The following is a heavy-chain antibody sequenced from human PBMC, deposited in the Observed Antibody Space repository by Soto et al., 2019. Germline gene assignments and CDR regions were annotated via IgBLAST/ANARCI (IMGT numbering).Heavy chain of an antibody. D-gene: IGHD6-13*01. CDR1: GGSIISYY. CDR2: IYYSGST. V-gene: IGHV4-59*13. CDR3: ARDGAAAGTPYGMDV. Sequence: LSLTCTVSGGSIISYYWSWIRQPPGKGLEWIGYIYYSGSTNYNPSLKSRVTISVDTSKNQFSLKLSSVTAADTAVYYCARDGAAAGTPYGMDVWGQGTTVTVSS. J-gene: IGHJ6*02.